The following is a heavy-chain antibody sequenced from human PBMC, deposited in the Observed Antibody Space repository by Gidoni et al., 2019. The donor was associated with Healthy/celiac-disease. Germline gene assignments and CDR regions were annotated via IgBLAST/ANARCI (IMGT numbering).Heavy chain of an antibody. D-gene: IGHD3-22*01. J-gene: IGHJ2*01. V-gene: IGHV3-23*01. Sequence: EVQLLESGGGLVQPGGSLRLSCAASGFTFSSYAMSWVRQAPGKGLEWVSAISGSGGSTYYADSVKGRFTISRDNSKNTLYLQMNSLRAEDTAVYYCAKLMDDSSGYDTNWYFDLWGRGTLVTVSS. CDR3: AKLMDDSSGYDTNWYFDL. CDR1: GFTFSSYA. CDR2: ISGSGGST.